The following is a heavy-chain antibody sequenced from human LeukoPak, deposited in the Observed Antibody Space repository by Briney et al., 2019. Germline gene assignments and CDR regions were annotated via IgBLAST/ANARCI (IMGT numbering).Heavy chain of an antibody. CDR3: ARGPRAVAGIKFSGAFDI. J-gene: IGHJ3*02. V-gene: IGHV3-74*01. CDR1: GFTFSSYW. D-gene: IGHD6-19*01. CDR2: INPDGSRT. Sequence: GGSLRLSCAASGFTFSSYWMHWVRQAPGKGLVWVSRINPDGSRTSYADSVKGRFTISRDYAKNTLYLQMNSLRAGDTAVYYCARGPRAVAGIKFSGAFDIWGQGTMVTVSS.